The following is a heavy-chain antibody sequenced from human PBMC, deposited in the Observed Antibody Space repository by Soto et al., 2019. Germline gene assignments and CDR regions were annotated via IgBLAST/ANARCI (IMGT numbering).Heavy chain of an antibody. CDR3: AKDSAGYFDY. V-gene: IGHV3-30*18. D-gene: IGHD1-26*01. CDR2: ISYDGSNK. Sequence: QVQLVESGGGVVQPGRSLRLSCAASGFTFSSYGMHWVRQAPGKGLEWVAVISYDGSNKYYADSVKGRFTISRDNSKNTLYLQMNSLRAEDTAEYYCAKDSAGYFDYWGQGTLVTVSS. J-gene: IGHJ4*02. CDR1: GFTFSSYG.